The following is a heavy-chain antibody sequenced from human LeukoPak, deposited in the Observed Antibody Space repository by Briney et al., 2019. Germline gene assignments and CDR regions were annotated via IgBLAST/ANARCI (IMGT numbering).Heavy chain of an antibody. V-gene: IGHV3-23*01. CDR3: AKDLCSGSCHIGYYYYGMDV. Sequence: GGSLRLSCAASGFTFSSYAMSWVRQAPGKGLEWVSAISGSGGSTYYADSVKGRFTISRDNSKNTLYLQMNSLGAEDTAVYYCAKDLCSGSCHIGYYYYGMDVWGQGATVTVSS. CDR2: ISGSGGST. J-gene: IGHJ6*02. CDR1: GFTFSSYA. D-gene: IGHD2-15*01.